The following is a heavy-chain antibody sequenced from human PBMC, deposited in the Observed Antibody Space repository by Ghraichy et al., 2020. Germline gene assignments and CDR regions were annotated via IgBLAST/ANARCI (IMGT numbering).Heavy chain of an antibody. V-gene: IGHV3-23*01. Sequence: GGSLRLSCAASGFTFSSYAMSWVRQAPGKGLEWVSVISGSGGSTSYADSVKGRFTISRDNSKNTLYLQMNSRRAEDTAVYYGATHGPSYCTNGVCQRGYYYYGMDVCGQGPTVTVSS. CDR3: ATHGPSYCTNGVCQRGYYYYGMDV. CDR1: GFTFSSYA. CDR2: ISGSGGST. D-gene: IGHD2-8*01. J-gene: IGHJ6*02.